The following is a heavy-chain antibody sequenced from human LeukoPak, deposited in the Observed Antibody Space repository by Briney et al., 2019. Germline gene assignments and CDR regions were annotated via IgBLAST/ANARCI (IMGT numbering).Heavy chain of an antibody. J-gene: IGHJ4*02. D-gene: IGHD1-26*01. CDR2: IYSGGST. CDR1: GFTVSSNY. CDR3: ARGRGSASQHFDY. Sequence: GGPLRLSCAASGFTVSSNYMSWVRQAPGKGLEWVSVIYSGGSTYYADSVKGRFTISRDNSKNTLYLQMNSLRAEDTAVYYCARGRGSASQHFDYWGQGTLVTVSS. V-gene: IGHV3-53*01.